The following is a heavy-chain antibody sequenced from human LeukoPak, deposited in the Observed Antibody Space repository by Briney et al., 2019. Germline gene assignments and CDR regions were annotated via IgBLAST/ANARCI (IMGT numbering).Heavy chain of an antibody. J-gene: IGHJ6*03. Sequence: GGSLRLSCAASGFTFSDYYMNWIRQVPGKGLEWISFISSSGSTIYYADSVKGRFTMSRDNPKNMLYLQMNSLRAEDTALYYCAKGIRQLGNYYYYMDVWGKGTTVTVSS. V-gene: IGHV3-11*01. D-gene: IGHD7-27*01. CDR3: AKGIRQLGNYYYYMDV. CDR1: GFTFSDYY. CDR2: ISSSGSTI.